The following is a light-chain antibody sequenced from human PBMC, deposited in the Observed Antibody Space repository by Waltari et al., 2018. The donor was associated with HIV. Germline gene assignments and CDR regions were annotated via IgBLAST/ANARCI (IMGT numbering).Light chain of an antibody. V-gene: IGKV1-12*01. CDR3: QQYYTFPRT. Sequence: RVTITCRASQTVRSSLAWYQQRPGKAPKSLVYGASKLQTEVPSRFSAGGSGTNFSLTISSLKPEDFATYICQQYYTFPRTFGRGT. CDR2: GAS. J-gene: IGKJ1*01. CDR1: QTVRSS.